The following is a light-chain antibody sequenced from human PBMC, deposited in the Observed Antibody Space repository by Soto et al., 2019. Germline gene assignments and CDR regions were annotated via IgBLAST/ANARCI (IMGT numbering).Light chain of an antibody. CDR2: SAS. Sequence: DIQMTQSPSSVSASVGDRVTITCRASQGINNWLAWYQQKPGEAPKLLISSASTLQTGVPSRFSGSGFGTDYTLTISSLQSADFATYYCQQTFKTPHTFGQGTKVDIK. CDR1: QGINNW. V-gene: IGKV1-12*01. J-gene: IGKJ2*01. CDR3: QQTFKTPHT.